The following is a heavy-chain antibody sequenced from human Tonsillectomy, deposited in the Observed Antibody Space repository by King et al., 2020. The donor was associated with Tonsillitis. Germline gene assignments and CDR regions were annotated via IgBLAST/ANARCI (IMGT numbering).Heavy chain of an antibody. CDR2: ISSSSSYI. J-gene: IGHJ3*02. D-gene: IGHD3-10*01. Sequence: VQLVESGGGLVKPGGSLRLSCAASGFTFGSYSMNWVRQAPGKGLEWVASISSSSSYIYYADSVKGRFTISRDNAKKSLYLQMNSLRAEDTAVYYCARDKGWRGEFGAFDIWGQGTLVTVSS. CDR1: GFTFGSYS. V-gene: IGHV3-21*01. CDR3: ARDKGWRGEFGAFDI.